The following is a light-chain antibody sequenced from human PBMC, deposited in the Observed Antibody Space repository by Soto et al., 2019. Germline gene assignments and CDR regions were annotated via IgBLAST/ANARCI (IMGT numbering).Light chain of an antibody. CDR2: GNS. CDR1: SSNIGAGYD. CDR3: QSYDSSLSANYV. J-gene: IGLJ1*01. V-gene: IGLV1-40*01. Sequence: SVLTQPPSVSGAPGQRVTISCTGSSSNIGAGYDVHWYQQLPGTAPKLLIYGNSNRPSGVPDRFSGSKSGTPASLAITGLQAEDEADYYCQSYDSSLSANYVFGTGTKVTVL.